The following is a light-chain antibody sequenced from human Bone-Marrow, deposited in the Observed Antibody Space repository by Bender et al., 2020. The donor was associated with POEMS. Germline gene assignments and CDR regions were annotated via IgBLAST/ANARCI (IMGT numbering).Light chain of an antibody. CDR1: NSNIGGNT. CDR3: QSYDSSLSGWV. J-gene: IGLJ3*02. Sequence: QSVLAQPPSASGTPGQRITNSCSGSNSNIGGNTVNWYRHLPGTAPQLLIYITDQRPSGVPGRFSGSKSGTSASLAITGLQTADEADYYCQSYDSSLSGWVFGGGTKLTVL. CDR2: ITD. V-gene: IGLV1-44*01.